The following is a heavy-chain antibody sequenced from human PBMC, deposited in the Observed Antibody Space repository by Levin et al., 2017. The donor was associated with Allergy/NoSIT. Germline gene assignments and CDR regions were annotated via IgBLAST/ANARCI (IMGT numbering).Heavy chain of an antibody. CDR1: GYSFTSYW. Sequence: KVSCKGSGYSFTSYWISWVRQMPGKGLEWMGRIDPSDSYTNYSPSFQGHVTISADKSISTAYLQWSSLKASDTAMYYCARLGDLLPAWIDYWGQGTLVTVSS. V-gene: IGHV5-10-1*01. CDR2: IDPSDSYT. D-gene: IGHD4-17*01. CDR3: ARLGDLLPAWIDY. J-gene: IGHJ4*02.